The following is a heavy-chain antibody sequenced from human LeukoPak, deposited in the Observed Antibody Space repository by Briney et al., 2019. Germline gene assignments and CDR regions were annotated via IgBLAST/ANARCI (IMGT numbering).Heavy chain of an antibody. Sequence: PGGSLRLSCAASGFTVSSNYMSWVRQAPGKGLEWVSSISGGGIATYHADSVRGRFTISRDNSKNTLYLQMNSLRVEDTAIYYCTTQRVVTAAIDSWGQGTLVTVSS. V-gene: IGHV3-23*01. J-gene: IGHJ4*02. CDR1: GFTVSSNY. D-gene: IGHD2-21*02. CDR2: ISGGGIAT. CDR3: TTQRVVTAAIDS.